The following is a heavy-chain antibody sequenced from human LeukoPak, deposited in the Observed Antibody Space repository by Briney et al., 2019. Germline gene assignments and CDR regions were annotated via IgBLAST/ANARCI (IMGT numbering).Heavy chain of an antibody. J-gene: IGHJ4*02. CDR2: TYYRSKWYN. CDR1: GVSVSSNTAA. CDR3: ARVLDVGPTYFDY. V-gene: IGHV6-1*01. D-gene: IGHD1-26*01. Sequence: SQTLSLTCAISGVSVSSNTAAWNWIRQSPSRGLEWLGRTYYRSKWYNDYAVSVKSRITTNPDTSKNRFSLQLNSVTPEDTAVYYCARVLDVGPTYFDYWGQGTLVTVSS.